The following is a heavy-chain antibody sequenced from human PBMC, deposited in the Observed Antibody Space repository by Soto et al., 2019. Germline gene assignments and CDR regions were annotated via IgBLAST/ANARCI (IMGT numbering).Heavy chain of an antibody. D-gene: IGHD6-13*01. CDR2: IIPVFRST. V-gene: IGHV1-69*01. Sequence: QVQLVQSGAEVKKPGSSVKVSCKTSGGTFSDYALSWVRQAPGQGLEWMGGIIPVFRSTTYAQKFQGRVTITADESTSTVYMELSSLKSEDSAIYYCARALYTTAGTVDYFYGMGVWGQGTTVTVS. CDR1: GGTFSDYA. CDR3: ARALYTTAGTVDYFYGMGV. J-gene: IGHJ6*02.